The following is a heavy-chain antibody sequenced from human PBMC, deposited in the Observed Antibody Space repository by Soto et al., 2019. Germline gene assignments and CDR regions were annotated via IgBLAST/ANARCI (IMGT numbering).Heavy chain of an antibody. J-gene: IGHJ4*02. CDR3: ARAGLQYYFDY. CDR2: IIPIFGTA. CDR1: GGTFSSYA. V-gene: IGHV1-69*06. Sequence: GASVTVSCKASGGTFSSYAISWVRQAPGQGLEWMGGIIPIFGTANYAQKFQGRVTITADKSTSTAYMELSSLRYEDTAVYYCARAGLQYYFDYWGKGTLVTVSS.